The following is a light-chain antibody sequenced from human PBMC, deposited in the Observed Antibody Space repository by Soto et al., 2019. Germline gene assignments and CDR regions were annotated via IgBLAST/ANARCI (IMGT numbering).Light chain of an antibody. CDR1: SSDVGTYNL. Sequence: ALTQPASVSGSPGQSITISCTGTSSDVGTYNLVSWYQQHPGKAPKLMIYEVSKRPSGISSRFSGSKSGNTASLTISGLQAEDEADYYCCSYAGSSPSNVFGTGTKLTVL. J-gene: IGLJ1*01. V-gene: IGLV2-23*02. CDR3: CSYAGSSPSNV. CDR2: EVS.